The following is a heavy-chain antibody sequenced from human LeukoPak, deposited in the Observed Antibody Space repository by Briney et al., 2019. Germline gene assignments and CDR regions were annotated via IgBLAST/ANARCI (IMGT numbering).Heavy chain of an antibody. CDR3: ARVTPPTD. CDR1: GFTFSSYE. D-gene: IGHD1-14*01. V-gene: IGHV3-48*03. Sequence: PGGSLRLSCAASGFTFSSYEMNWVRQAPGKGLECVSYISSSGGTISYADSVKGRFTISRDNAKNALYLQMNSLRADDTAVYYCARVTPPTDWGQGTLVTVSS. J-gene: IGHJ4*02. CDR2: ISSSGGTI.